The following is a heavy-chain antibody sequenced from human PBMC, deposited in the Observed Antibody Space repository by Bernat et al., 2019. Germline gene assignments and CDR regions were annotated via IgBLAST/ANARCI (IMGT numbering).Heavy chain of an antibody. V-gene: IGHV3-23*01. CDR2: ISGSGGST. CDR1: GFTFSSYA. Sequence: EVQLLESGGGLVQPGGSLRLSCAASGFTFSSYAMSWVRQAPGKGLEWVSAISGSGGSTYYADSVKGRFTISRDNAKNSLYLQMNSLRAEDTAVYYCARVSDDFYYYYGMDVWGQGTTVTVSS. D-gene: IGHD3-3*01. CDR3: ARVSDDFYYYYGMDV. J-gene: IGHJ6*02.